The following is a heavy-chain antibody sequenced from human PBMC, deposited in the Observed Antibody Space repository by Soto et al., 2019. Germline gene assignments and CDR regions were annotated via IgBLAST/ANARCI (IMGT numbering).Heavy chain of an antibody. D-gene: IGHD6-13*01. J-gene: IGHJ4*02. Sequence: GGSLRLSCAASGFTFSSYAMHWVRQAPGKGLEYVSAISSNGGSTYYSNPVKGRFTISRDKSKNTLYLQMGSLRAEDMAVYYCARGKRQQLQKDYFDYWGQGTLVTVSS. CDR2: ISSNGGST. CDR3: ARGKRQQLQKDYFDY. V-gene: IGHV3-64*01. CDR1: GFTFSSYA.